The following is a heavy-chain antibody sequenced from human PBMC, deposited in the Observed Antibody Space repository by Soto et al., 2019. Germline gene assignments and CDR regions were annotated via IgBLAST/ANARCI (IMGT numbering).Heavy chain of an antibody. D-gene: IGHD2-2*01. J-gene: IGHJ6*02. CDR3: ARDCSTISCYRYGMDV. CDR1: GYTFASYG. CDR2: ISAYNGNT. Sequence: QVQLVQSGAEVKKPGASLKVSCKASGYTFASYGISWVRQAPGQGLEWMGWISAYNGNTNYAQKVQGRVTLTTDTSTSTAYMELMSLRSDDTPIYYCARDCSTISCYRYGMDVWGQGTTVTVSS. V-gene: IGHV1-18*01.